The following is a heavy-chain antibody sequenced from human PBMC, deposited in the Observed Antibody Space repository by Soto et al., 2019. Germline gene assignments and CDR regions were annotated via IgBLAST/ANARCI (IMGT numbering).Heavy chain of an antibody. J-gene: IGHJ4*02. CDR1: GGTFNTYT. CDR2: ILPIMGSV. D-gene: IGHD2-15*01. V-gene: IGHV1-69*08. CDR3: ARIPRYSYATSDPLDN. Sequence: GASVKVSCKASGGTFNTYTFSWVRQAPGQGLEWMGSILPIMGSVNYAHDFRGRLSITADPSTTTAYMELTSLTSHDTATYYCARIPRYSYATSDPLDNWGQGTLVTVSS.